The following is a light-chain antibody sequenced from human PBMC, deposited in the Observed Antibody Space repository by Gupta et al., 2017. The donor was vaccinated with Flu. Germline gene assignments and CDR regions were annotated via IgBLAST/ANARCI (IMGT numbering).Light chain of an antibody. Sequence: DIQLTQSSSFLSASVVDRFTITCRASQGVSSYFAWYQQKPGKAPNLLSYAASSLQNGVTLRFSGSGSGTEFTLTISSLQPEDLATYYWQQIYPYTLTFGGGTKVESK. CDR2: AAS. V-gene: IGKV1-9*01. CDR1: QGVSSY. J-gene: IGKJ4*01. CDR3: QQIYPYTLT.